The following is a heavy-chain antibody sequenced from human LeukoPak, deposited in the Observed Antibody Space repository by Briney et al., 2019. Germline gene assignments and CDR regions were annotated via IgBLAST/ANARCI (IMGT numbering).Heavy chain of an antibody. CDR2: TYYMSKWIT. Sequence: SQTLSLTCAVSGDSVSSDSAAWNWIRQSPSRGLEWLERTYYMSKWITDYAVSVGSRIVINPDTSKNQFSLQLTSVTPEDTAVYYCARAAHGSHWFDPWGQGTLVTVSS. CDR3: ARAAHGSHWFDP. V-gene: IGHV6-1*01. D-gene: IGHD2-15*01. CDR1: GDSVSSDSAA. J-gene: IGHJ5*02.